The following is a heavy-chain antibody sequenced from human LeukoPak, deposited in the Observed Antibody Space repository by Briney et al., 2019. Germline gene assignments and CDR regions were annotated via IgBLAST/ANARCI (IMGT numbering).Heavy chain of an antibody. CDR2: ISLNGGDT. V-gene: IGHV3-30*04. J-gene: IGHJ4*02. D-gene: IGHD4-17*01. CDR3: ARDPTTRSNRAQFYSDY. Sequence: GGSLRLSCAASGFTFSSFAMHCVRQAPGKGLEWVAVISLNGGDTNYAGSVKGRFTISRDNSKNTLYLQMNSLRAEDTAVYYCARDPTTRSNRAQFYSDYWGQGTLVIVSS. CDR1: GFTFSSFA.